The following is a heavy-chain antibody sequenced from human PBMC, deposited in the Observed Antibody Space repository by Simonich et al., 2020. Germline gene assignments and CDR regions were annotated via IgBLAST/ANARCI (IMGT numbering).Heavy chain of an antibody. D-gene: IGHD6-19*01. J-gene: IGHJ6*02. CDR1: GFTFSSYS. V-gene: IGHV3-21*01. Sequence: EVQLVESGGGLVKPEGSLRLSCAASGFTFSSYSMNWVRQAPGKGLEWVSSISRSSSYIYYADSVKGRCTVSRDNAKISLYLQMNSLRAEDTAVYYCARWIAVAGTGAYGMDVWGQGTTVTVSS. CDR2: ISRSSSYI. CDR3: ARWIAVAGTGAYGMDV.